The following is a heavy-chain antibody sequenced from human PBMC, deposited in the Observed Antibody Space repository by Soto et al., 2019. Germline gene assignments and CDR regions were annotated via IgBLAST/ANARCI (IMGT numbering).Heavy chain of an antibody. CDR1: GYAFTTYG. CDR3: ARGGYGDY. Sequence: QVHLVQSGAEVKKPGASVKVSCKGSGYAFTTYGITSVRQAPGQGLEWMGWISAHNGNTNYAQKLQGRVTVTRDTSTSTAFMVLRSLSSDDPAVYYCARGGYGDYWGQGALVTVSS. V-gene: IGHV1-18*01. J-gene: IGHJ4*02. CDR2: ISAHNGNT. D-gene: IGHD1-1*01.